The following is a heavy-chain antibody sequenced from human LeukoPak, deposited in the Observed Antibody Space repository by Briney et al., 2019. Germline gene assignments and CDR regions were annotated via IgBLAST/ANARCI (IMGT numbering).Heavy chain of an antibody. J-gene: IGHJ4*02. D-gene: IGHD3-10*01. Sequence: PSETLSLTSTVSGASINDASWNWIRKPPGQGLEWIGYIYHSGGTNYNPSLKSRVTISLDTSKNQFSLKLSSVTAADTAVYYCARVGTYYRSLDSWGQGTLVTVSS. CDR3: ARVGTYYRSLDS. CDR1: GASINDAS. CDR2: IYHSGGT. V-gene: IGHV4-59*01.